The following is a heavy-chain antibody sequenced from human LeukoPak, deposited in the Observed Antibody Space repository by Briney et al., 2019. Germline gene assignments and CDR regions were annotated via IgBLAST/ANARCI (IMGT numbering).Heavy chain of an antibody. D-gene: IGHD4-23*01. CDR2: INPNNGGS. J-gene: IGHJ4*02. CDR3: ASGNSVWATGTPAYYSDY. V-gene: IGHV1-2*02. Sequence: EASVNLSCKTSGYTFTNYYIHWVRQAPGQGLEWMAWINPNNGGSDSAQKFQGRVTMTRDTSISTAYMELSRLRSDDTAMYDCASGNSVWATGTPAYYSDYWGQGTLVTVSS. CDR1: GYTFTNYY.